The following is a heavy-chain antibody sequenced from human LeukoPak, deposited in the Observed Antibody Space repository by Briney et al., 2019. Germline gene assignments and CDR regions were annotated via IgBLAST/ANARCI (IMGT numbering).Heavy chain of an antibody. CDR1: GFTFSTYG. V-gene: IGHV3-30*02. CDR3: VCGYSGLDV. Sequence: GGSLRLSCAASGFTFSTYGMHWVRQAPGKGLEWVAVIWYDGSNKYYVDSVKGRFTISRDNSKNTLYLQMNSLRAEDTAVYYCVCGYSGLDVWGQGTTVTVSS. CDR2: IWYDGSNK. J-gene: IGHJ6*02. D-gene: IGHD5-12*01.